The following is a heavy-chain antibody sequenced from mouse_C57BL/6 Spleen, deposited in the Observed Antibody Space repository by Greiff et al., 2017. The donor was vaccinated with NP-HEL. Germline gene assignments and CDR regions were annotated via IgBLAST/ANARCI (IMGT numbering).Heavy chain of an antibody. CDR1: GYSITSGYY. CDR2: ISYDGSN. V-gene: IGHV3-6*01. CDR3: ARNERYYAMDY. Sequence: ESGPGLVKPSQSLSLTCSVTGYSITSGYYWNWIRQFPGNKLEWMGYISYDGSNNYNPSLKNRISITRDTSKNQFFLKLNSVTTEDTATYYCARNERYYAMDYWGQGTSVTVSS. J-gene: IGHJ4*01.